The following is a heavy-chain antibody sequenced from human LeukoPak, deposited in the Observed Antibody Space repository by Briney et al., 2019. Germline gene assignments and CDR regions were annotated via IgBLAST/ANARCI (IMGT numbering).Heavy chain of an antibody. J-gene: IGHJ4*02. Sequence: PSETLSLTCNVSGYSISSGYYWGWIRQPPGKGLEWIGSIYHSGSTYYNPSLKSRVTISVDTSKNQFSLKLSSVTAADTAVYYCASGYGDYVYWGQGTLVTVSS. V-gene: IGHV4-38-2*02. CDR1: GYSISSGYY. CDR2: IYHSGST. D-gene: IGHD4-17*01. CDR3: ASGYGDYVY.